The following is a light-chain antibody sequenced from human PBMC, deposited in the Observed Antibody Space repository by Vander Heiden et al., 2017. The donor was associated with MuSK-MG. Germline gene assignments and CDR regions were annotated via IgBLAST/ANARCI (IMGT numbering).Light chain of an antibody. CDR1: KLGDKY. J-gene: IGLJ2*01. Sequence: SYALPQPPSVSVSPGQTASITFSGPKLGDKYACWYQQKPGQSPVLVIYQDSKRPSGIPERFSGSNSGKTATLTSRGTQAMDEADYYCQAWDSSTVVFGGGTKLTVL. CDR3: QAWDSSTVV. V-gene: IGLV3-1*01. CDR2: QDS.